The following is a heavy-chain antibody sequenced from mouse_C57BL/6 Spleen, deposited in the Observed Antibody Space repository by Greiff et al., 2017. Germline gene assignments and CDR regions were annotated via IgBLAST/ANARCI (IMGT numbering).Heavy chain of an antibody. V-gene: IGHV1-82*01. CDR2: IYPGDGDT. CDR1: GYAFSSSW. D-gene: IGHD1-1*01. J-gene: IGHJ4*01. CDR3: ARSGNYYGSSLYAMDY. Sequence: QVQLQQSGPELVKPGASVKISCKASGYAFSSSWMNWVKQRPGKGLEWIGRIYPGDGDTNYNGKFKGKATLNADKSSSTAYMQLSSLTSEDSAVYVCARSGNYYGSSLYAMDYWGQGTSVTVSS.